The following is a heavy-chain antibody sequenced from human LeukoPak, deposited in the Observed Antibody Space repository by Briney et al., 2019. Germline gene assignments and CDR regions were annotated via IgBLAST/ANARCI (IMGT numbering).Heavy chain of an antibody. J-gene: IGHJ4*02. CDR3: ARGRSLHIVVVSDFYYFDY. CDR1: GYTFTGYY. V-gene: IGHV1-2*02. CDR2: INPNSGGT. D-gene: IGHD2-21*01. Sequence: ASVKVSCKASGYTFTGYYMHWVRQAPGQGLEWMGWINPNSGGTNYAQKFQGRVTMTRDTSISTAYMELSSLRSEDTAVYYCARGRSLHIVVVSDFYYFDYWGQGTLVTVSS.